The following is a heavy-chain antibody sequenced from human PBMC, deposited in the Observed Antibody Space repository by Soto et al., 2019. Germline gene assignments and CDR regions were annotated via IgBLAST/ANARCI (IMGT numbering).Heavy chain of an antibody. V-gene: IGHV1-8*01. D-gene: IGHD6-13*01. J-gene: IGHJ6*02. CDR1: GYTFTSYD. CDR3: AREWSAAGHFYGMDV. Sequence: ASVKVSCKTSGYTFTSYDINWVRQAPGQGLEWVGWMNTNSDDTRSAQKFRGRLTLTRDKSMRAVYMKLSNLRPDDSAVYYCAREWSAAGHFYGMDVWGQGTTVTVSS. CDR2: MNTNSDDT.